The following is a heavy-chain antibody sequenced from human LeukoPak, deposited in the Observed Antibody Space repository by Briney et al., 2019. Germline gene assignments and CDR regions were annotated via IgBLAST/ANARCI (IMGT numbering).Heavy chain of an antibody. CDR2: ITDSGGTT. CDR3: ARTGDCTNGICYTADFDY. V-gene: IGHV3-23*01. J-gene: IGHJ4*02. CDR1: GFTFSSYA. Sequence: GGSLRLSCAASGFTFSSYAMSWVRQAPCKGLEWVSAITDSGGTTYYADSVKGRFTISRDNSKNTLYLQMNSLRAEDTAVYYCARTGDCTNGICYTADFDYWGRGTLVTVSS. D-gene: IGHD2-8*01.